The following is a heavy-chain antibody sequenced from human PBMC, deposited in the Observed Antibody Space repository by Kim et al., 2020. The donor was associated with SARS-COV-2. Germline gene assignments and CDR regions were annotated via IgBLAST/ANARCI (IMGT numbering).Heavy chain of an antibody. CDR3: AREGESHYRGGYFDY. V-gene: IGHV4-39*07. CDR1: GGSISSSSYY. D-gene: IGHD1-26*01. J-gene: IGHJ4*02. CDR2: IYYSGST. Sequence: SETLSLTCTVSGGSISSSSYYWGWIRQPPGKGLEWIGSIYYSGSTYYNPSLKSRVTISVDTSKNQFSLKLSSVTAADTAVYYCAREGESHYRGGYFDYWGQGTLVTVSS.